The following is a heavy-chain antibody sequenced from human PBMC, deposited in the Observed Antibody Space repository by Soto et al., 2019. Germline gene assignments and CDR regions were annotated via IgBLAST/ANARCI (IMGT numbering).Heavy chain of an antibody. Sequence: GGSLRLSCAASGFTFSSYGMHWVRQAPGKGLEWVAVIWYDGSNKYYADSVKGRFTISRDNSKNTLYLQMNSLRAEDTAVYYCAGSPHYDFWSGSWFDPWGQGTLVTVSS. CDR2: IWYDGSNK. CDR1: GFTFSSYG. CDR3: AGSPHYDFWSGSWFDP. D-gene: IGHD3-3*01. J-gene: IGHJ5*02. V-gene: IGHV3-33*01.